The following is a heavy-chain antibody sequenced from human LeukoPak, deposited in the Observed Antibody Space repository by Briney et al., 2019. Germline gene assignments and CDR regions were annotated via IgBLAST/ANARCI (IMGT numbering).Heavy chain of an antibody. CDR1: GYTFTSYD. CDR2: MSPNSGNT. J-gene: IGHJ6*02. Sequence: ASVKVSCKASGYTFTSYDINWVRQATGQGLEWMGWMSPNSGNTGYAQKFQGRVTMTGNTSISTAYMELSSLRSEDTAVYYCARANTYSSGWYTGVQYYYGMDVWGQGTTVTVSS. CDR3: ARANTYSSGWYTGVQYYYGMDV. D-gene: IGHD6-19*01. V-gene: IGHV1-8*01.